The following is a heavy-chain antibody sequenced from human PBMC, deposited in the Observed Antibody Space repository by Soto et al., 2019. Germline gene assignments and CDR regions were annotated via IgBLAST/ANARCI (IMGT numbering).Heavy chain of an antibody. CDR2: IIPIFGTA. V-gene: IGHV1-69*13. J-gene: IGHJ4*02. CDR3: ARERRGAMAQFDY. Sequence: GASVKVSCKASGGTFSSYAISWVRQAPGQGLEWMGGIIPIFGTANYAQKFQGRVTITADESTSTAYMELSSLRSEDTAVYYCARERRGAMAQFDYWGQGTLVTVS. CDR1: GGTFSSYA. D-gene: IGHD5-18*01.